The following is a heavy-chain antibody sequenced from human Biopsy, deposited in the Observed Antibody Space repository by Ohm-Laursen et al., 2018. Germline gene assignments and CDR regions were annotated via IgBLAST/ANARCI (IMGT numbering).Heavy chain of an antibody. Sequence: TLSLTWAVYGDSFNGYYWSWIRQTPGKGLEWIGEINHSGRTNYNPSLRSRVTISVDTSKNQFSLKVRSVTAADTTAYYCVRGVDYYDPYHYYALDVWGQGTTVTVSS. J-gene: IGHJ6*02. V-gene: IGHV4-34*01. CDR3: VRGVDYYDPYHYYALDV. D-gene: IGHD3-22*01. CDR1: GDSFNGYY. CDR2: INHSGRT.